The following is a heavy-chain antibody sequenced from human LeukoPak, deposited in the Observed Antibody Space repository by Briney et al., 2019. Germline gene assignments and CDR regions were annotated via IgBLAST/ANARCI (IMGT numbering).Heavy chain of an antibody. V-gene: IGHV1-18*01. J-gene: IGHJ3*02. CDR1: GYTFTSYG. Sequence: GASVKVSCTASGYTFTSYGISWVRQAPGQGLEWMGWISAYNGNTNYAQKLQGRVTMTTDTSTSTAYMELRRLRSDDTAVYYCARGARDSSGYYYTNAFDIWGQGTMVTVSS. CDR3: ARGARDSSGYYYTNAFDI. D-gene: IGHD3-22*01. CDR2: ISAYNGNT.